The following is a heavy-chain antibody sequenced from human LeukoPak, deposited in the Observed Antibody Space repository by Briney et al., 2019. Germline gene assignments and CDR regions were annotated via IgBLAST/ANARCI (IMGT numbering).Heavy chain of an antibody. Sequence: GGSLRLSCAASGSTFSSYAMHWVRQAPGKGLEWVAVISYDGSNKYYADSVKGRFTISRDNSKNTLYLQMNSLRAEDTAVYYCARGQYYYDSSGSFDYWGQGTLVTVSS. CDR1: GSTFSSYA. D-gene: IGHD3-22*01. CDR3: ARGQYYYDSSGSFDY. J-gene: IGHJ4*02. V-gene: IGHV3-30-3*01. CDR2: ISYDGSNK.